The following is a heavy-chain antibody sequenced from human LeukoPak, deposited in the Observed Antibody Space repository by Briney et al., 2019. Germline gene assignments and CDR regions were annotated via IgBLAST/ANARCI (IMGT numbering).Heavy chain of an antibody. D-gene: IGHD1-1*01. CDR3: AKARSWNHYDAFDI. V-gene: IGHV3-30*02. CDR1: GFTFSSYG. CDR2: IRYDGSNK. Sequence: PGGSLRLSCAASGFTFSSYGMHWVRQAPGKGLEWVAFIRYDGSNKYYADSVKGRFTISRDNSKNTLYLQMNSLRAEDTAVYYCAKARSWNHYDAFDIWGQGTMVTVSS. J-gene: IGHJ3*02.